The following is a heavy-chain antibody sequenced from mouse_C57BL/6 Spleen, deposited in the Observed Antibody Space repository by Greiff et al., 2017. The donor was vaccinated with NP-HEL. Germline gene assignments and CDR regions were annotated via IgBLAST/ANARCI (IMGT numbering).Heavy chain of an antibody. CDR3: ARVRNPYDGYYAD. CDR1: GYTFTDYY. D-gene: IGHD2-3*01. Sequence: EVQLQQSGPELVKPGASVKISCKASGYTFTDYYMNWVKQSHGKSLEWIGDINPNNGGTSYNQKFKGKATLTVDKSSRTAYMELRSLTSEDAAVYYCARVRNPYDGYYADWGQGTLVTVSA. CDR2: INPNNGGT. J-gene: IGHJ3*01. V-gene: IGHV1-26*01.